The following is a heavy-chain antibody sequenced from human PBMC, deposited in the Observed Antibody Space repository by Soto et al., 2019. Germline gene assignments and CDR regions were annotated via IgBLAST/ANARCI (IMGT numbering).Heavy chain of an antibody. CDR2: IYPGDSDT. Sequence: GESLKLSFKGSGYSFPSYWIGWVRQMPGKGLEWMGIIYPGDSDTRYSPSFQGQVTISVDKSISTAYLQWSSLKASDTAMYYCARRISSITGTAYFDYWGQGTLVTVAS. D-gene: IGHD1-7*01. J-gene: IGHJ4*02. CDR3: ARRISSITGTAYFDY. CDR1: GYSFPSYW. V-gene: IGHV5-51*01.